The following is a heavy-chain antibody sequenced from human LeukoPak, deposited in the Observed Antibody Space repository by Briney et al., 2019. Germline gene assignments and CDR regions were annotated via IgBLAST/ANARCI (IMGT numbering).Heavy chain of an antibody. CDR2: ISAYNGNT. D-gene: IGHD6-13*01. Sequence: ASVKVSCKASGYTFTSYGISWVRQAPGQGLEWMGWISAYNGNTNYAQKLQGRVTMTTDTSTSTAYMELRSLRFDDTAVYYCARDRGLEQQPLPSDYWGQGTLVTVSS. CDR1: GYTFTSYG. J-gene: IGHJ4*02. V-gene: IGHV1-18*01. CDR3: ARDRGLEQQPLPSDY.